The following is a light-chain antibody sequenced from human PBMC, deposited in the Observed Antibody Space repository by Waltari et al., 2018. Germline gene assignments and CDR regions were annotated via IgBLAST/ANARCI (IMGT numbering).Light chain of an antibody. J-gene: IGLJ3*02. CDR2: DVS. CDR1: SSYVGTYNY. Sequence: QSALTQPASVSGSPGQSITISCTGTSSYVGTYNYVSWYQQHPGKAPKLLIYDVSYRPSGVSSRFSGSKSGNTASLTISGLQAEDEADYYCSSYITTNTLELFGGGTSLTVL. V-gene: IGLV2-14*03. CDR3: SSYITTNTLEL.